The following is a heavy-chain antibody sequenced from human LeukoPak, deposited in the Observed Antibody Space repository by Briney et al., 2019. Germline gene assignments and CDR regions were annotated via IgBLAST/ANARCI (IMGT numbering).Heavy chain of an antibody. CDR1: GFTLSSYA. CDR3: ARLGYCSSTSCRYYYYYYGMDV. Sequence: GGSLRLSCAASGFTLSSYAMSWVRQAPGKGLEWVSAISGSGGSTYYADSVKGRFTISRDNSKNTLYLQMNVLRAEDTAVYYCARLGYCSSTSCRYYYYYYGMDVWGQGTTVTVSS. J-gene: IGHJ6*02. CDR2: ISGSGGST. D-gene: IGHD2-2*03. V-gene: IGHV3-23*01.